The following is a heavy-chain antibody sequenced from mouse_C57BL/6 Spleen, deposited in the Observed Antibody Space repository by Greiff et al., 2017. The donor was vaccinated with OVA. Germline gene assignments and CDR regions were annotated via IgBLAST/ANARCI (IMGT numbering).Heavy chain of an antibody. CDR3: ASPLTARGPFAY. CDR2: ISSGSSTI. D-gene: IGHD4-1*01. CDR1: GFTFSDYG. J-gene: IGHJ3*01. V-gene: IGHV5-17*01. Sequence: EVQLVESGGGLVKPGGSLKLSCAASGFTFSDYGMHWVRQAPEKGLEWVAYISSGSSTIYYADTVKGRFTISRDNAKNTLFLQMTSLRSEDTAMYYCASPLTARGPFAYWGQGTLVTVSA.